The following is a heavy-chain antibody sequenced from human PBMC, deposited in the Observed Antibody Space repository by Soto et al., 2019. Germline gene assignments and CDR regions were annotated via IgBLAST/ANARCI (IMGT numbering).Heavy chain of an antibody. V-gene: IGHV3-74*01. J-gene: IGHJ4*02. CDR1: GFTFSADW. D-gene: IGHD1-7*01. CDR3: ANYFGPGLGRFDY. Sequence: PGGSLRLSCAASGFTFSADWMRWVRQAPGEGLVWVSGINTDGSATGYADSVKGRFTISRDNAKNMVYLQMNSLRANDTAVYYCANYFGPGLGRFDYWGPGTLVTVSS. CDR2: INTDGSAT.